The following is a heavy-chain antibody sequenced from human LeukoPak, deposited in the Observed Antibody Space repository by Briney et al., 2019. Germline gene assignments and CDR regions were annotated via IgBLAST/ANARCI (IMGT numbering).Heavy chain of an antibody. CDR2: IYSGGST. Sequence: GGSLRLSCAASGFTVSSNYMSWVRQAPGKGLEWVSVIYSGGSTYYADSVKGRFTISRDNSKNTLYLQMNSLRVEDTAVYYCARDANPGYSSSWYQGYWGQGTLVTVSS. CDR1: GFTVSSNY. V-gene: IGHV3-53*01. J-gene: IGHJ4*02. D-gene: IGHD6-13*01. CDR3: ARDANPGYSSSWYQGY.